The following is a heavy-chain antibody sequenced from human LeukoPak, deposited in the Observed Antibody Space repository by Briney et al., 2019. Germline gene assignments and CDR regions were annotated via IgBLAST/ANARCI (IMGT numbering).Heavy chain of an antibody. V-gene: IGHV3-23*01. CDR1: GFTFSSHA. D-gene: IGHD4-17*01. CDR3: AKAAYGDYVNWFDP. J-gene: IGHJ5*02. Sequence: PGGSLRLSCAASGFTFSSHAMNWVRQAPGKGLEWVSSIGGIGASTYYADSAKGRFTISRDNSKNTLYLQMNSLRAEDTALYYCAKAAYGDYVNWFDPWGQGILVIVSS. CDR2: IGGIGAST.